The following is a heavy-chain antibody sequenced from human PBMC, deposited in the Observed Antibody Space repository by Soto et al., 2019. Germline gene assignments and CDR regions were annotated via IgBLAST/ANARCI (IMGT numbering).Heavy chain of an antibody. D-gene: IGHD3-10*01. CDR3: ARSYYYGSGSYYFDY. Sequence: SETLSLTCAVSGGSISSGGYSWSWIRQPPGKGLEWIGYIYHSGSTYYNPSLKSRVTISVDTSKNQFSLKRSSVTAADTAVYYCARSYYYGSGSYYFDYWGQGTLVTVSS. J-gene: IGHJ4*02. CDR2: IYHSGST. V-gene: IGHV4-30-2*02. CDR1: GGSISSGGYS.